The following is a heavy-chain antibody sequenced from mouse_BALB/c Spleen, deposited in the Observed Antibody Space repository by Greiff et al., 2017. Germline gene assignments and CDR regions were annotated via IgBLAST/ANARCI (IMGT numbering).Heavy chain of an antibody. J-gene: IGHJ4*01. Sequence: EVQLQQSGPVLARPGASVKMSCKASGYTFTSYWMHWVKQRPGQGLEWIGAISPGHSDTSYNQKFKGQAKLTAVTSTSTAYMELSSLTNEDSAVYYGTRGPDDYDGNYYAMDYWGQGTSVTVSA. V-gene: IGHV1-5*01. CDR1: GYTFTSYW. D-gene: IGHD2-4*01. CDR2: ISPGHSDT. CDR3: TRGPDDYDGNYYAMDY.